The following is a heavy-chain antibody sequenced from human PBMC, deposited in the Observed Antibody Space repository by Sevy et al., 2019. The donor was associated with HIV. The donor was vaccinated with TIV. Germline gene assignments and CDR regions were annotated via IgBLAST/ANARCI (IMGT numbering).Heavy chain of an antibody. V-gene: IGHV6-1*01. CDR3: ARDPISIAAAGFDY. Sequence: SQTLSLTCAISGDSDSSNSAAWNWIRQSPSRGLEWLGRTYYRSKCYNDYAVSVKSLISINPDTSKNQFSLQLNSVTPEDTAVYYCARDPISIAAAGFDYWGQGTLVTVSS. CDR2: TYYRSKCYN. D-gene: IGHD6-13*01. J-gene: IGHJ4*02. CDR1: GDSDSSNSAA.